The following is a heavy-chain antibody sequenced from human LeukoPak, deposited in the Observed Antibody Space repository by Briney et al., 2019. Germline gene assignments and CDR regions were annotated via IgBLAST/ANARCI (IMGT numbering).Heavy chain of an antibody. CDR2: IYHSGST. Sequence: SETLSLTCTVSGYSISSVYYWGWIRQPPGKGLEWIGSIYHSGSTYYNPSLKSRVTISVDTSKNQFSLRLSSVTAADTAVYYCARVTGYVMEDYFDYWGQGTLVTVSS. CDR1: GYSISSVYY. J-gene: IGHJ4*02. CDR3: ARVTGYVMEDYFDY. V-gene: IGHV4-38-2*02. D-gene: IGHD6-13*01.